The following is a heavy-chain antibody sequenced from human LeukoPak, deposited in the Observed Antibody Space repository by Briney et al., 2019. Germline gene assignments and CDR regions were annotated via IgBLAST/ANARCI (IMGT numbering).Heavy chain of an antibody. V-gene: IGHV3-21*01. CDR2: ISSSSSYI. D-gene: IGHD4-23*01. CDR3: ARGGLGNFD. Sequence: GGSLRLSCAASGFTFSSYGMSWVRQAPGKGLEWVSSISSSSSYIFYADSVKGRFTISRDNAKKSLYLQMNSLRAEDTAVYYCARGGLGNFDWGQGTLVTVSS. CDR1: GFTFSSYG. J-gene: IGHJ4*02.